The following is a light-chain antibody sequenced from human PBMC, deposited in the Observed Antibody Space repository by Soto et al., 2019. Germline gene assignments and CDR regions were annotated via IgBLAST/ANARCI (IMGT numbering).Light chain of an antibody. V-gene: IGKV3-20*01. J-gene: IGKJ2*01. CDR1: QSVSSSY. Sequence: EIVLTQSPGTLSLSPGERATLSCRASQSVSSSYLGWYQKKPGQAPRLLIYGASSRGTAIPDRFSGSGSGTDFTLTISSLEPEDFAVYYCQQYGSSPTYTFGQGNKLEIK. CDR2: GAS. CDR3: QQYGSSPTYT.